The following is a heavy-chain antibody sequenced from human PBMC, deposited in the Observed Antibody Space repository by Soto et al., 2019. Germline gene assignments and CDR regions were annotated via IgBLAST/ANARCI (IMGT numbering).Heavy chain of an antibody. CDR1: GGTFSSYS. J-gene: IGHJ6*02. Sequence: SVKVSCKASGGTFSSYSISWVRQAPGQGLEWMGGIIPIFGTANYAQKFQGRVTITADESTSTAYMELSSLRSEDTAVYYCARDLAAAYYYGMDVWGQGTTVTVSS. V-gene: IGHV1-69*13. CDR3: ARDLAAAYYYGMDV. D-gene: IGHD6-13*01. CDR2: IIPIFGTA.